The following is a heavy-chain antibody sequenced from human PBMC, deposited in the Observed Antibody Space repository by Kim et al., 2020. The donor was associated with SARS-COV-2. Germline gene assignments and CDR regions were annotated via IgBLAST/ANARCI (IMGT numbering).Heavy chain of an antibody. CDR2: IYYSGST. Sequence: SETLSLTCTVSGGSISSSSYYWGWIRQPPGKGLEWIGSIYYSGSTYYNPSLKSRVTISVDTSKNQFSLKLSSVTAADTAVYYCARHGYILTGYWGYYGMDVWGQGTTVTVSS. J-gene: IGHJ6*02. CDR3: ARHGYILTGYWGYYGMDV. CDR1: GGSISSSSYY. D-gene: IGHD3-9*01. V-gene: IGHV4-39*01.